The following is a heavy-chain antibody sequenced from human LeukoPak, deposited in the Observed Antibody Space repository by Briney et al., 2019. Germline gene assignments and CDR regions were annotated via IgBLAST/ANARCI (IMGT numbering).Heavy chain of an antibody. CDR3: ARHLSYYDSSGYHDAFDI. D-gene: IGHD3-22*01. CDR2: ISNSGSTI. Sequence: GGSLRLSCAASGFTFSSYEMNGVRQAPGKGLEWVSYISNSGSTIYYADSVKGRFTISRDNAKNSLYLQMNSLRAEDTAVYYCARHLSYYDSSGYHDAFDIWGQGTMVTVSS. CDR1: GFTFSSYE. V-gene: IGHV3-48*03. J-gene: IGHJ3*02.